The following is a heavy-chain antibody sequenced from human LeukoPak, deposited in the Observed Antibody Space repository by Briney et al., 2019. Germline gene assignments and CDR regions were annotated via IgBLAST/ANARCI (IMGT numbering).Heavy chain of an antibody. J-gene: IGHJ6*03. CDR3: ARDAHLRSSTSFNYYYYMDV. D-gene: IGHD2-2*01. CDR2: INGDGSST. Sequence: GGSLRLSCAASGFTFSSYWMHWVRQAPGKGLVWVSRINGDGSSTSYADSVKGRFTISRDNAKNTLYLQMNSLRAEDTAVYYCARDAHLRSSTSFNYYYYMDVWGKGTTVTVSS. CDR1: GFTFSSYW. V-gene: IGHV3-74*01.